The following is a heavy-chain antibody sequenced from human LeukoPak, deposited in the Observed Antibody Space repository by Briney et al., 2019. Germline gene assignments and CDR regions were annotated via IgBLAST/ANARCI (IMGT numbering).Heavy chain of an antibody. CDR1: GYTFTRYA. V-gene: IGHV7-4-1*02. Sequence: ASVKVSCKTAGYTFTRYAVNWERQAPGQGLEWMGWINTKTGNPTYAHGFTGRSVFSLDISVTTAYLQISSLKDEDTAIYYCARSGLWTDHPAFDIWGQGTMVTVSS. D-gene: IGHD3-16*01. J-gene: IGHJ3*02. CDR3: ARSGLWTDHPAFDI. CDR2: INTKTGNP.